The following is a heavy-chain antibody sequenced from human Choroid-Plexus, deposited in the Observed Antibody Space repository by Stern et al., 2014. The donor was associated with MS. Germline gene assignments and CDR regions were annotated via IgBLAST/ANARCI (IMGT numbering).Heavy chain of an antibody. CDR3: AKDRQYLTFFFDF. V-gene: IGHV3-30*18. J-gene: IGHJ4*02. Sequence: QVQLVESGGGVVQPGRPLRLSCAASGFSFRSFGMHWVRQAPGKGLVWGALRSYDGSKDYAGSVKGRFAISRDNSKNTLYLQMNSLRAEDTAVYYCAKDRQYLTFFFDFWGQGSLVTVSS. CDR1: GFSFRSFG. D-gene: IGHD2/OR15-2a*01. CDR2: RSYDGSK.